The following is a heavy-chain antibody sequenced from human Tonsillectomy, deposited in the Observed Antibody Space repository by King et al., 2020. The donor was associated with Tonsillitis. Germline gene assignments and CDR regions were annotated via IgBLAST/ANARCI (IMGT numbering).Heavy chain of an antibody. J-gene: IGHJ5*02. CDR3: ARGRKNTFYFDSSGYLFAP. CDR2: IYYSGRT. Sequence: QLQESGPGLVKPSETLSLTCTVSGGSISSYYWSWIRQPPGKGLEWIGYIYYSGRTNYNPSLKSRVTISVDTSKNQFSLKLSSVTAADTAVYYCARGRKNTFYFDSSGYLFAPWGQGTLVTVSS. CDR1: GGSISSYY. V-gene: IGHV4-59*01. D-gene: IGHD3-22*01.